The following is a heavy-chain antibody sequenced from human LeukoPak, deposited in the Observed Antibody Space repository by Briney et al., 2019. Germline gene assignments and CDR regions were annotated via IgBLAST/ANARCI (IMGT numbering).Heavy chain of an antibody. J-gene: IGHJ5*02. CDR3: ARRAAYDILTGYDWFDP. CDR2: IYYSGST. V-gene: IGHV4-39*07. Sequence: SETLSLTCTVSGGSISSSSYYWGWIRQPPGKGLEWIGSIYYSGSTNYNPSLKSRVTISVDTSKNQFSLKLSSVTAADTAVYYCARRAAYDILTGYDWFDPWGQGTLVTVSS. D-gene: IGHD3-9*01. CDR1: GGSISSSSYY.